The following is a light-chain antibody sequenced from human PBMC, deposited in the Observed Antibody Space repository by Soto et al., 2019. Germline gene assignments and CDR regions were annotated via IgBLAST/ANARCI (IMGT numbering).Light chain of an antibody. CDR3: QQVNSYPLT. J-gene: IGKJ4*01. V-gene: IGKV1-9*01. CDR2: AAS. CDR1: QGISTY. Sequence: DIQLTQSPSFLSASVGDRVTITCRASQGISTYLAWYQQKPGRAPNLLIYAASTLQSGVPSRFSGSGSGTEFTLTISSLQPEDFATYSCQQVNSYPLTFGGGTKVEIK.